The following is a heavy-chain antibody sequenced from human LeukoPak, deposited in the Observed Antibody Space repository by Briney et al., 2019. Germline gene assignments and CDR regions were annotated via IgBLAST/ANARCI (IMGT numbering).Heavy chain of an antibody. Sequence: ASVKVSCKASGYTFTGYYMHWVRQAPGQGLEWMGWINPNSGGTNYAQKLQGRVTMTTDTSTSTAYMELRSLRSDDTAVYYCARDLRQDRYYYDSSGYFFWGQGTLVTVSS. D-gene: IGHD3-22*01. CDR2: INPNSGGT. CDR3: ARDLRQDRYYYDSSGYFF. CDR1: GYTFTGYY. J-gene: IGHJ4*02. V-gene: IGHV1-2*02.